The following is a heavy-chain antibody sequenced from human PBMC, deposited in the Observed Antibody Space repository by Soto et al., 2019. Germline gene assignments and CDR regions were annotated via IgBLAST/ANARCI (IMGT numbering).Heavy chain of an antibody. CDR2: IWYDGSNK. V-gene: IGHV3-33*01. Sequence: QVQLVESGGGVVQPGRSLRLSCAASGFTFSSYGMHWVRQAPGKGLEWVAVIWYDGSNKYYADSVKGRFTISRDNSKNTLYLQRNSLRAEDTAVYYCARDRVAVGWYYLDYWGEGTLVTVSS. CDR3: ARDRVAVGWYYLDY. J-gene: IGHJ4*02. D-gene: IGHD6-19*01. CDR1: GFTFSSYG.